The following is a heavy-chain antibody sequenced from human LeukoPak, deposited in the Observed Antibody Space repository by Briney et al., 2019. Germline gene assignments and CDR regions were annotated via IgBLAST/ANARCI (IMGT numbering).Heavy chain of an antibody. D-gene: IGHD2-2*01. V-gene: IGHV4-34*01. CDR1: GGSFTGYY. J-gene: IGHJ6*03. Sequence: PSETLCLTCAVYGGSFTGYYWTWIRQPPGKGLEWIGEINHSGITNYNPSLRSRVTISVDTSKNQFSLKLSAVTAADTAVYYCAKSEGGIVVPAVYYYYYMDVWGKGTTVTVSS. CDR3: AKSEGGIVVPAVYYYYYMDV. CDR2: INHSGIT.